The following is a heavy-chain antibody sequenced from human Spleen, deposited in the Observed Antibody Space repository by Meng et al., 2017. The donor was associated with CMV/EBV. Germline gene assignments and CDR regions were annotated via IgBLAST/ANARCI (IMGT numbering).Heavy chain of an antibody. CDR1: GDAFNSYT. D-gene: IGHD3-3*01. J-gene: IGHJ5*02. Sequence: SVKVSCKLSGDAFNSYTISWVRQAPGQGLEWMGRIIPLLGAANYAQRFQGRVTITADRPTRTAYMEVSSLRSEDTAVYYCALEGRITIFGVVIKGWFDPWGQGTLVTVSS. CDR2: IIPLLGAA. CDR3: ALEGRITIFGVVIKGWFDP. V-gene: IGHV1-69*08.